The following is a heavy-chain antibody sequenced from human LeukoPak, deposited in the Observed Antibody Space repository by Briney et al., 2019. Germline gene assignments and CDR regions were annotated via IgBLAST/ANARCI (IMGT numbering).Heavy chain of an antibody. D-gene: IGHD3-22*01. CDR2: IIPILGIA. Sequence: SVKVSCKASGGSFSSYAISWVRQAPGQGLEWMGRIIPILGIANYAQKFQGRVTITADKSTSTAYMELSSLRCEDTAVYYCARDSPYDSSGYGLGLYFDYWGQGTLVTVSS. CDR1: GGSFSSYA. V-gene: IGHV1-69*04. J-gene: IGHJ4*02. CDR3: ARDSPYDSSGYGLGLYFDY.